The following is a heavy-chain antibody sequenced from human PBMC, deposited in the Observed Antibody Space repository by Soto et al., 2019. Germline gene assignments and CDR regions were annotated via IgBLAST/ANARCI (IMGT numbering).Heavy chain of an antibody. CDR1: GGSISSYF. V-gene: IGHV4-59*03. Sequence: QVQLQQSGPGLVKPSETLSLTCSVSGGSISSYFKNWIRQAPGKGLEWIGCIYDSGDANYNPSLKSRVTISLDTSKNQFSPKLSSVTAADTAVYYCVSSRTAVFGDALDIWALGTMVTVSS. CDR2: IYDSGDA. CDR3: VSSRTAVFGDALDI. J-gene: IGHJ3*02. D-gene: IGHD3-3*01.